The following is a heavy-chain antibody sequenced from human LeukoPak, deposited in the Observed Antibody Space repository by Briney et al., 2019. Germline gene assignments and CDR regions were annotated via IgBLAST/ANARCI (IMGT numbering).Heavy chain of an antibody. D-gene: IGHD3-9*01. CDR3: VKSPYYDILTGYFNWFDP. Sequence: GGSLRLSCSASGFIFSSYAMHWVRQAPGEGLEYVSAISSNGGSTYYADSVKGRFTISRDNSKNTLYLQMSSLRAEDTAVYYCVKSPYYDILTGYFNWFDPWGQGTLVTVSS. V-gene: IGHV3-64D*06. J-gene: IGHJ5*02. CDR1: GFIFSSYA. CDR2: ISSNGGST.